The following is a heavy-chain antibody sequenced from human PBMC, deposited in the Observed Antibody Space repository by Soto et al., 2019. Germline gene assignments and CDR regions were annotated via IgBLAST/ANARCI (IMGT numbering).Heavy chain of an antibody. Sequence: QVQLQESGPGLVKPSQTLSLTCTVSGGSIRSDNHYWSWIRQPPGKGLEWIGYIYHSGSTYYNPSLKSRVTILVDTSKNQFSLNLSSVTAADTAVYYCARVDGYGYYSDNWGLGALVTVSS. CDR3: ARVDGYGYYSDN. CDR1: GGSIRSDNHY. CDR2: IYHSGST. D-gene: IGHD3-22*01. V-gene: IGHV4-30-4*01. J-gene: IGHJ4*01.